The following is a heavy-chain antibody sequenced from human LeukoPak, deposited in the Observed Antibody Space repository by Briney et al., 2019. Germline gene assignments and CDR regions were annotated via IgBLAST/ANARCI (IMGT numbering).Heavy chain of an antibody. D-gene: IGHD3-3*01. CDR3: ARRRTQIVPAVMYYDFWSGYYDYFDY. Sequence: PSETLSLTCTVSGGSIRSSYYYWGWIRQPPGKGLEWIGSIYDSGSTYYNPSLKSRVTISVDTSKNQFSLKLSSVTAADTAVYYCARRRTQIVPAVMYYDFWSGYYDYFDYWGQGTLVTVSS. CDR2: IYDSGST. V-gene: IGHV4-39*01. J-gene: IGHJ4*02. CDR1: GGSIRSSYYY.